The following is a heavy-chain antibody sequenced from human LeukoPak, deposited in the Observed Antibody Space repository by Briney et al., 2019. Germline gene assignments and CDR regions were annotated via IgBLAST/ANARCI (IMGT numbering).Heavy chain of an antibody. V-gene: IGHV4-59*01. CDR1: GGSISSYY. CDR3: ARDPPLDAFDI. CDR2: IYYSGST. J-gene: IGHJ3*02. Sequence: SETLSLTCTVSGGSISSYYWSWIRQPPGKGLEWIGYIYYSGSTNYNPSLKSRATISVDTSKNQFSLKLSSVTAADTAVYYCARDPPLDAFDIWGQGTMVTVSS.